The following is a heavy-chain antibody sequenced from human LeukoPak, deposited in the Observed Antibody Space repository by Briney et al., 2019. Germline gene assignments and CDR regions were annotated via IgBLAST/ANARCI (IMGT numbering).Heavy chain of an antibody. D-gene: IGHD2-21*02. V-gene: IGHV1-69*06. CDR2: IIPIFGTA. CDR1: GGTFSSYA. Sequence: GASVKVSCKASGGTFSSYAISWVRQAPGQGLEWMGGIIPIFGTANYAQKFQGRVTITADKSTSTAYMELSSLRSEDTAVYYCARGGLRVVTAIYFDYWGQGALVTVSS. J-gene: IGHJ4*02. CDR3: ARGGLRVVTAIYFDY.